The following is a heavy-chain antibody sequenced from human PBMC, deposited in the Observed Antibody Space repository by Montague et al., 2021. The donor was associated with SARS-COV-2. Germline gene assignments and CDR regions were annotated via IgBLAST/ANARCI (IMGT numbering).Heavy chain of an antibody. Sequence: SLRLSCAASGFTFSIYAMTWARQAPGKGLEWLSAIGSTGGSTYYADSVKGRFTISRYNSKNTLYLQTNSLRAEDTAVYYCAKGDTAMAPYNWFDPWGQGTLVPGFS. CDR2: IGSTGGST. CDR1: GFTFSIYA. CDR3: AKGDTAMAPYNWFDP. V-gene: IGHV3-23*01. D-gene: IGHD5-18*01. J-gene: IGHJ5*02.